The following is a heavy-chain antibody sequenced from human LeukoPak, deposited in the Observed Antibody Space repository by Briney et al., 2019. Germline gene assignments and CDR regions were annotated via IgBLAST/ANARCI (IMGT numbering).Heavy chain of an antibody. D-gene: IGHD4-11*01. V-gene: IGHV3-48*01. J-gene: IGHJ5*02. CDR3: ARVALRPIDYSNPEFDP. CDR1: GFTFSSYS. CDR2: ITSDSSTM. Sequence: GGSLRLSCAASGFTFSSYSMNWVRQAPGQGLEWVSYITSDSSTMFYADSVKGRFTASRDNAENSMYLQMNSLRAEDTAVYYCARVALRPIDYSNPEFDPWGQGTLVTVSS.